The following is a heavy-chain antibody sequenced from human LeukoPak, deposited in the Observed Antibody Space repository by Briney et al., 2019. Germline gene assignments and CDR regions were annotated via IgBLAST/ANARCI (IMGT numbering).Heavy chain of an antibody. J-gene: IGHJ3*02. D-gene: IGHD3-22*01. CDR3: ARGRFLYYYDSSGSDAFDI. V-gene: IGHV1-8*01. CDR1: GYTFTSYD. Sequence: GASVNVSCKGSGYTFTSYDINWVRQATGQGLEWMGWMNPNSGNTGYAQKFQGRVTMHRTTYISTAYMELSSLRSEDTAVYYCARGRFLYYYDSSGSDAFDIWGQGTMVTVSS. CDR2: MNPNSGNT.